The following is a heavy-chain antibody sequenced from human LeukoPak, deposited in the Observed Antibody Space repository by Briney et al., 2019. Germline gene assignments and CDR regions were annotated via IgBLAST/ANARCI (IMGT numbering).Heavy chain of an antibody. CDR3: ARNSYSGSYYYAFDI. V-gene: IGHV1-69*13. CDR1: GGTFSSYA. D-gene: IGHD1-26*01. Sequence: GASVKVSCKASGGTFSSYAISWVRRAPGQGLEWMEGIIPIFGTANYAQKFQGRVTITADESTSTAYMELSSLRSEDTAVYYCARNSYSGSYYYAFDIWGQGTMVTVSS. J-gene: IGHJ3*02. CDR2: IIPIFGTA.